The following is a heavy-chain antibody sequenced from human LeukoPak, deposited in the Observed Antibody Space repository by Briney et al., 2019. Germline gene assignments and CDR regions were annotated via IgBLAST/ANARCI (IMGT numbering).Heavy chain of an antibody. CDR1: GFTFSSYW. D-gene: IGHD3-10*01. CDR2: INSDGSST. J-gene: IGHJ3*02. CDR3: STGSGHAFDI. Sequence: TGGSLRLSCAASGFTFSSYWMHGVRQVPGKGLVWVSRINSDGSSTSYADSVKGRFTISRDNAKNTLYVQMNSLRAEDTAVYYCSTGSGHAFDIWGRGTMVTVSS. V-gene: IGHV3-74*01.